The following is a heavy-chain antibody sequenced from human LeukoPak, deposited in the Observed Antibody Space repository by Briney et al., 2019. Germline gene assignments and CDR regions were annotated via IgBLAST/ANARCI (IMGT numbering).Heavy chain of an antibody. D-gene: IGHD3-3*01. CDR2: IYHSGST. Sequence: PSETLSLTCTVSGGSITSYYWSWIRQPPGEGLEWIGYIYHSGSTSYNPSLKSRVTISLDTSKSELSLKMSSVTAADTAVYYCARHDFLRTFDYWGQGTLVTVSS. CDR3: ARHDFLRTFDY. V-gene: IGHV4-59*08. J-gene: IGHJ4*02. CDR1: GGSITSYY.